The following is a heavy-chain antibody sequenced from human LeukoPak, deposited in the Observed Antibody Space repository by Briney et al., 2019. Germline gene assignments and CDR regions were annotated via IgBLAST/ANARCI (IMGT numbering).Heavy chain of an antibody. D-gene: IGHD1-14*01. CDR3: ARDEPSDHWFDP. Sequence: GSSVKASCKASGGTFSSYTISWVRQAPGQGLEWMGRIIPILGIANYAQKFQGRVTITADKSTSTAYMELSSLRSEDTAVYYCARDEPSDHWFDPWGQGTLVTVSS. CDR1: GGTFSSYT. V-gene: IGHV1-69*04. J-gene: IGHJ5*02. CDR2: IIPILGIA.